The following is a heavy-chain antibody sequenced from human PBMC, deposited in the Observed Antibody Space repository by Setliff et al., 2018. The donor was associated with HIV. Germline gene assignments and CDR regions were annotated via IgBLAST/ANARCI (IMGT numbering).Heavy chain of an antibody. V-gene: IGHV5-51*01. CDR2: IYPGDSET. CDR1: GYSFTSHW. CDR3: ARSATYYYDSSGVPYYYNYTDV. J-gene: IGHJ6*03. D-gene: IGHD3-22*01. Sequence: PGESLKISCRASGYSFTSHWIAWVRQMPGRGLEWMGIIYPGDSETRYSPSFVGQVTISADKSISTAYLQWSSLKASDTAMYYCARSATYYYDSSGVPYYYNYTDVWGKGTTVT.